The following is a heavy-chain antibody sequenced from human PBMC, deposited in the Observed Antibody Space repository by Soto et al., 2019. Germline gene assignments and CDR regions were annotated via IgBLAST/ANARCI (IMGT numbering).Heavy chain of an antibody. CDR2: IYYSGGT. CDR3: ARGPSGGDYDY. J-gene: IGHJ4*02. Sequence: PSETLSLTCAVSGGSISSGGYSWSWIRQPPGKGLEWIAYIYYSGGTNYNPSLKSRVTISIDTSKNQFSLKLSSVTEADTAVYYCARGPSGGDYDYWGQGTLVTVS. V-gene: IGHV4-61*08. CDR1: GGSISSGGYS. D-gene: IGHD2-21*02.